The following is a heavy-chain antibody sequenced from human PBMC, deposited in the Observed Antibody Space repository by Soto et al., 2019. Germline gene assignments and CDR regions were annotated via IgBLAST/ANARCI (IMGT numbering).Heavy chain of an antibody. Sequence: SETLSLTCTVSDDSSSNYKWSWIRQPPGRRLEWIGYIDSNGGTSYNPSLQSRVTISIDTSTKQFFLKLSSVTAADTAVYYCASGYSGYDFYYYYYGMDVWGKGTTVT. V-gene: IGHV4-59*08. CDR3: ASGYSGYDFYYYYYGMDV. CDR1: DDSSSNYK. D-gene: IGHD5-12*01. J-gene: IGHJ6*04. CDR2: IDSNGGT.